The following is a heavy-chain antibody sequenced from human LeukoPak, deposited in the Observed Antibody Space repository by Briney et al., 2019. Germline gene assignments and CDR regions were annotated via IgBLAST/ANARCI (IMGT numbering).Heavy chain of an antibody. Sequence: PGGSLRLSCAASGFTFSSYAMSWVRQAPGKGLEWVSAISGSGGSTYYADSVKGRFTISRDNSKNTLYLQMNSLRAEDTAVYYCAKTGWKDTAMVPSPFDYWGQGTLVTVPS. J-gene: IGHJ4*02. CDR1: GFTFSSYA. V-gene: IGHV3-23*01. D-gene: IGHD5-18*01. CDR2: ISGSGGST. CDR3: AKTGWKDTAMVPSPFDY.